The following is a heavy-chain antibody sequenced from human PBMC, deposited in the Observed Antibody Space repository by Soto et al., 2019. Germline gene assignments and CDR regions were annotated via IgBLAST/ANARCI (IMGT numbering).Heavy chain of an antibody. V-gene: IGHV3-23*01. CDR1: GFTFSTYA. CDR2: LIGSGATT. J-gene: IGHJ4*02. D-gene: IGHD1-26*01. Sequence: LRLSCAASGFTFSTYAMSWVRQASGKGLEWVSGLIGSGATTYYADSVKGRFTISRDNSKNTLYLQMNTLRAEDTALYYCTKLEEASGLLRTYNDYWGQGTLVPVSS. CDR3: TKLEEASGLLRTYNDY.